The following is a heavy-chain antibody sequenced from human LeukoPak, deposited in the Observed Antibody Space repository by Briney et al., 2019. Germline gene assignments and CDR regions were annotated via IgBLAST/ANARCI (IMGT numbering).Heavy chain of an antibody. V-gene: IGHV1-2*02. CDR2: INPNSGDT. Sequence: ASVKVSCKASGFAFTAYYIHWVRQAPGQGLEWMGWINPNSGDTNYAQKFQGRVTMTRDTSISTAYMELSRLRSDDTSVYYCAREDDYDYVWGSYRPRDAFDIWGQGTMVTVSS. CDR1: GFAFTAYY. CDR3: AREDDYDYVWGSYRPRDAFDI. D-gene: IGHD3-16*02. J-gene: IGHJ3*02.